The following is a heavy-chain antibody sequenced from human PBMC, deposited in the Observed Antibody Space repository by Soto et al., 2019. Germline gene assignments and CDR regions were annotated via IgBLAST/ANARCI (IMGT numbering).Heavy chain of an antibody. V-gene: IGHV3-23*01. CDR1: GFTFSNYD. Sequence: EVQLLESGGGLVQPGGSLRLSCAASGFTFSNYDMSWVRQAPGKGLEWVSTIGNSGGSTYYADSVEGRFTISRDNSRNTLYLQMNSLRAEDTAVYYCAKFDVWGSYSVDVWGKGTTVTVSS. D-gene: IGHD3-16*01. CDR2: IGNSGGST. J-gene: IGHJ6*04. CDR3: AKFDVWGSYSVDV.